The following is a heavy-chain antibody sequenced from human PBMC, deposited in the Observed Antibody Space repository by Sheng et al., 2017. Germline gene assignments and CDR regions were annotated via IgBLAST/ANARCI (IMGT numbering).Heavy chain of an antibody. D-gene: IGHD2-15*01. CDR2: IIPIFGTA. J-gene: IGHJ5*02. CDR1: GGTFSSYA. Sequence: QVQLVQSGAEVKKPGSSVKVSCKASGGTFSSYAISWVRQAPGQGLEWMGGIIPIFGTANYAQKFQGRVTITADESTSTAYMELSSLGSEDTAVYYCARVRGYCSGGSCYSINWFDPWGQGTLVTVSS. CDR3: ARVRGYCSGGSCYSINWFDP. V-gene: IGHV1-69*13.